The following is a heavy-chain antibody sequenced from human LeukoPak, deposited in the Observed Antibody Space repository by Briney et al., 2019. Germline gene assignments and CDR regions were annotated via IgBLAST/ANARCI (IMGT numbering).Heavy chain of an antibody. V-gene: IGHV3-7*01. CDR2: MNQDGSAK. J-gene: IGHJ6*02. CDR3: ATYTHWVAGDV. D-gene: IGHD3-16*01. CDR1: GFTFRNYA. Sequence: QPGGSLRLSCAASGFTFRNYAMSWVRQAPGKGLEWVANMNQDGSAKDYVDSVKGRFTISRDNARNSLYLQMSSLRAEDTAVYYCATYTHWVAGDVWGQGTTVTVSS.